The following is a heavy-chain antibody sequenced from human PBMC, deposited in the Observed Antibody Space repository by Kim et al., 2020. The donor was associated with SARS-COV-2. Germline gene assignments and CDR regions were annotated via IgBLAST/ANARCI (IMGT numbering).Heavy chain of an antibody. CDR1: GYSISSSNW. CDR3: ARKSDYGDFDY. V-gene: IGHV4-28*01. Sequence: SETLSLTCAVSGYSISSSNWWGWIRQPPGKGLEWIGYIYYSGSTYYNPFLKSRVTMSVDTSKNQFSLKLSSVTAVDTAVYYCARKSDYGDFDYWGQGTLVTVSS. D-gene: IGHD4-17*01. CDR2: IYYSGST. J-gene: IGHJ4*02.